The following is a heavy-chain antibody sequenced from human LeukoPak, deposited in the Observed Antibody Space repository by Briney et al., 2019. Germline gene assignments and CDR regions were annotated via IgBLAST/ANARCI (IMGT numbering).Heavy chain of an antibody. CDR2: IYYSGST. Sequence: SETLSLTCTVSGGSISSSSYYWGWIRQPPGKGLEWIGRIYYSGSTYYNPSLKSRITISLDTPKNQCALKLSSVTAADTAVYYCARELGRYRSTWYSYIWFDPWGQGTLVTVSS. V-gene: IGHV4-39*06. CDR1: GGSISSSSYY. D-gene: IGHD6-13*01. CDR3: ARELGRYRSTWYSYIWFDP. J-gene: IGHJ5*02.